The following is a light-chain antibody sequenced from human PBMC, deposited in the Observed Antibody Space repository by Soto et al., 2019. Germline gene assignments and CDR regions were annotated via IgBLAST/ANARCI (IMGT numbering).Light chain of an antibody. CDR2: DNN. Sequence: QSMLTQPPSVSAAAGQKVTISCSGSSSNIGNNYVSWYQHLPGTAPKLLIYDNNNRPSGIPDRFSGSKSGTSATLGITGLQTGDEADYYCGTWDSSLSVVVFGGGTKLTVL. CDR1: SSNIGNNY. J-gene: IGLJ2*01. CDR3: GTWDSSLSVVV. V-gene: IGLV1-51*01.